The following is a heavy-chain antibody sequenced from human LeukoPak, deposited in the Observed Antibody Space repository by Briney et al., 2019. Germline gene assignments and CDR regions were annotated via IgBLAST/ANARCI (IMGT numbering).Heavy chain of an antibody. V-gene: IGHV3-9*01. Sequence: GGSLRLSCAASGFTFDDYAMHWVRQAPGKGLEWVSVISWNSGSIGYADSVKGRFTISRDNAKNSLYLQMNSLRAEDTALYYCEKDFPDDWEGGRGGGVDYWGQGTLVTVSS. CDR3: EKDFPDDWEGGRGGGVDY. D-gene: IGHD3-16*01. J-gene: IGHJ4*02. CDR1: GFTFDDYA. CDR2: ISWNSGSI.